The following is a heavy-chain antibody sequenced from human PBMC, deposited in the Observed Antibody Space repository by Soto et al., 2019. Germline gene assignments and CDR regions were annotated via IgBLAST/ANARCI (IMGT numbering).Heavy chain of an antibody. J-gene: IGHJ6*02. CDR1: GGSFSGYY. D-gene: IGHD3-3*01. Sequence: SETLSLTCAVYGGSFSGYYWSWIRQPPGKGLEWIGEINHSGSTNYNPSLKSRVTISVDTSKNQFSLKLSSVTAADTAVYYCARSYYDFWSTSYYYYGMDVWGQGTTVTVSS. CDR3: ARSYYDFWSTSYYYYGMDV. V-gene: IGHV4-34*01. CDR2: INHSGST.